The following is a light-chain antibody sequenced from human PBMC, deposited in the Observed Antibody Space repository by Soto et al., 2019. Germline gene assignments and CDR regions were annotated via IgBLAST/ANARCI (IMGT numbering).Light chain of an antibody. CDR2: SAS. CDR3: LQDYNYPRT. Sequence: AIQMTQSPSSLSASVGDRVTITCRASEDIRKELSWYQQKPRKAPNVLIYSASSSQSGVPSRFSGSGAATDFTLNISSLQPGDFATYYCLQDYNYPRTCGQGPKVEVK. CDR1: EDIRKE. J-gene: IGKJ1*01. V-gene: IGKV1-6*01.